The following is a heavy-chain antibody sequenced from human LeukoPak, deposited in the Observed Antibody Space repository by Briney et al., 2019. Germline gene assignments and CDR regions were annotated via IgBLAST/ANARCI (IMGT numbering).Heavy chain of an antibody. CDR2: IWYDGSNK. Sequence: GRSLRLSCAASGFTFSSYGMHWVRQAPGKGLEWVAVIWYDGSNKYYADSVKGRFTISRDNSKNTLYLQMNSLRAEDTAVYYCARGFDCSSTSCSCMDVWGQGTTVTVSS. D-gene: IGHD2-2*01. CDR3: ARGFDCSSTSCSCMDV. J-gene: IGHJ6*02. CDR1: GFTFSSYG. V-gene: IGHV3-33*01.